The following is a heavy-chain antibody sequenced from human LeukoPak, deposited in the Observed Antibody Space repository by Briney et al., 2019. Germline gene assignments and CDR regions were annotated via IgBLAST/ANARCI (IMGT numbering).Heavy chain of an antibody. CDR3: ARQLGYCAAGTCYFDS. D-gene: IGHD2-8*02. V-gene: IGHV3-69-1*01. Sequence: GGSLRLSCAASGFAISTYAMAWVRQAPGKGLEWISSLSSGRSPSYSDSLEGRLTMSSNNARNTLYLQMDNLRGEDTAMYYCARQLGYCAAGTCYFDSWGHGTQVTVSS. J-gene: IGHJ4*01. CDR1: GFAISTYA. CDR2: LSSGRSP.